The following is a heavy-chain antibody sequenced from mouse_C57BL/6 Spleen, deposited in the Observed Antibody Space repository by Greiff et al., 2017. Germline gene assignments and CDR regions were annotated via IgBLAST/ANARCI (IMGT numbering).Heavy chain of an antibody. CDR3: ARGGDGYYY. CDR1: GYAFSSSW. J-gene: IGHJ3*01. Sequence: VQLQQSGPELVKPGASVKISCKASGYAFSSSWMNWVKQRPGKGLEWIGRIYPGDGDTNYNGKFKGQATLTADKSSSTAYMQLSSLTSEDSAVYFCARGGDGYYYWGQGTLVTVSA. V-gene: IGHV1-82*01. D-gene: IGHD2-3*01. CDR2: IYPGDGDT.